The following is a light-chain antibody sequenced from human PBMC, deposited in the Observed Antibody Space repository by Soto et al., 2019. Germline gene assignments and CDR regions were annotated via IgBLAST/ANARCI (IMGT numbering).Light chain of an antibody. J-gene: IGLJ2*01. CDR3: QSYDSSLGVV. CDR2: GNS. CDR1: SSNIGAGYD. V-gene: IGLV1-40*01. Sequence: QSVLTQPPSVSGAPGQRVTISCTGSSSNIGAGYDVHWYQQLPGTAPKLLIYGNSNRPSGVPDRFSGSKSGTSASLAITGLQAEDEADYYWQSYDSSLGVVFGGGTKLTVL.